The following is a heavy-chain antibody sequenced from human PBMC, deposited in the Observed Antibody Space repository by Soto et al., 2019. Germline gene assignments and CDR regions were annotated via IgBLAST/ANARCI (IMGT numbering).Heavy chain of an antibody. J-gene: IGHJ4*02. CDR1: GFTFSSYW. V-gene: IGHV3-74*01. Sequence: GGSLRLSCAASGFTFSSYWMHWVRQAPGKGLVWVSRINPDGSATNYADSVKGRFTIPRDNAKNTLYLQMNSLRAEDTAVFYCGRGGSDSPMAPGYWGQGTLVTVSS. CDR3: GRGGSDSPMAPGY. D-gene: IGHD5-18*01. CDR2: INPDGSAT.